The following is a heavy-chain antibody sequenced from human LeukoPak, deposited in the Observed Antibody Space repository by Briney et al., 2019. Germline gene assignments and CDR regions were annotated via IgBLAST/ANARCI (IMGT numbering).Heavy chain of an antibody. CDR1: GDSFASNSVT. CDR2: TYYRSTWYN. D-gene: IGHD2-2*01. CDR3: ARRLTQYDCFDP. Sequence: SQTLSLTCAISGDSFASNSVTWNWIRQSPSRGLEWLGRTYYRSTWYNDYAVSVRGRITVNPDTSKNQFSLHLNSVTPEDTAVYYCARRLTQYDCFDPWGQGILVTVSS. J-gene: IGHJ5*02. V-gene: IGHV6-1*01.